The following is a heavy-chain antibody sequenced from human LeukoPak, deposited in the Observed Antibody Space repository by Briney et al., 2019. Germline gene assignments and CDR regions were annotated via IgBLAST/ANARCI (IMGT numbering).Heavy chain of an antibody. CDR3: ARGVATITFDS. CDR2: INPSGGST. D-gene: IGHD5-24*01. CDR1: GYTFTTNY. Sequence: ASVKVSCKASGYTFTTNYIHWVRQAPGQGLEWMGIINPSGGSTSYAQKFQDRVTMTRDTSTSTVYMELISLRSEDTAVYYCARGVATITFDSWGQGTLVTVSS. V-gene: IGHV1-46*01. J-gene: IGHJ4*02.